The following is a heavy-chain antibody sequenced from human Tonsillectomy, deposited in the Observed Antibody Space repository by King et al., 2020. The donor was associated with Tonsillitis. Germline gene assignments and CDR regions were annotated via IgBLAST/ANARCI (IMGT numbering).Heavy chain of an antibody. CDR2: IYHSGST. J-gene: IGHJ2*01. CDR1: GGSISSYY. D-gene: IGHD6-6*01. CDR3: ARPYSSSFWFFDL. V-gene: IGHV4-59*08. Sequence: QLQESGPGLVKPSETLSLTCTVSGGSISSYYWSWIRQPPGKGLEWIGFIYHSGSTNYNPSLKSRVTMSVDTSKNYFSLRLSSVTVADSAVYYCARPYSSSFWFFDLWGRGTLVTVSS.